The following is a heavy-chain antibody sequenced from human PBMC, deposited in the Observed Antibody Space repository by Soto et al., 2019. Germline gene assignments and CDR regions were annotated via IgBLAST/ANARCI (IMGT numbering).Heavy chain of an antibody. CDR1: GFTFDDYA. CDR2: ISWDSGRI. V-gene: IGHV3-9*01. J-gene: IGHJ6*02. CDR3: ARASLWGGDGYNSYYYNVMDV. D-gene: IGHD3-16*01. Sequence: EMQLVESGGGLVQPGRSLRLSCAASGFTFDDYAMYWVRQGPGKGLEWVSSISWDSGRIGYADSVKGRFTISRDNAKHTLYLQTNSLRPEDTALYYCARASLWGGDGYNSYYYNVMDVWGQGTTVTVSS.